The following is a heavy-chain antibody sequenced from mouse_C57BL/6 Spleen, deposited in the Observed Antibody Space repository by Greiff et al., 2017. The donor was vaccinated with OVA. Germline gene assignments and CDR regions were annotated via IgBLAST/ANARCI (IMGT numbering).Heavy chain of an antibody. CDR2: ISNGGGST. CDR1: GFTFSDYY. Sequence: EVQLVESGGGLVQPGGSLKLSCAASGFTFSDYYMYWVRQTPEKRLEWVAYISNGGGSTYYPDTVKGRFTISRDNAKNTLYLQMSRLKSEDTAMYYCARQYDYVFDVWGTGTTVTVSS. J-gene: IGHJ1*03. CDR3: ARQYDYVFDV. D-gene: IGHD2-4*01. V-gene: IGHV5-12*01.